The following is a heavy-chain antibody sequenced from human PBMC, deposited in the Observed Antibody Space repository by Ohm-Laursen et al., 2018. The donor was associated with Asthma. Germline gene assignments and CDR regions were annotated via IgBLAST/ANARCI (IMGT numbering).Heavy chain of an antibody. V-gene: IGHV3-72*01. J-gene: IGHJ6*02. CDR2: TRNKANSYTT. CDR1: GFTFSDHY. CDR3: GLEDYYYYGMDV. Sequence: SLRLSCAASGFTFSDHYMDWVRQAPGKGLEWVGRTRNKANSYTTEYAASVKGRFTISRDDSKNSLYLQMNSLKTEDTAVYYCGLEDYYYYGMDVWGQGTTVTVSS. D-gene: IGHD1-1*01.